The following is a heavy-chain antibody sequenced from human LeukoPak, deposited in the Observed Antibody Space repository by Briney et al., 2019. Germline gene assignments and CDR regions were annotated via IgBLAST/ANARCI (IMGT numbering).Heavy chain of an antibody. Sequence: GASVKVSCKASGYTFSAYYMHWVRQATGQGLEWMGWMNPNSGNTGYAQKFQGRVTMTRNTSITTAYMELSSLRSEDTAVYYCARGAPGSYCSGGSCPYFDYWGQGTLVTVSS. D-gene: IGHD2-15*01. CDR2: MNPNSGNT. CDR3: ARGAPGSYCSGGSCPYFDY. J-gene: IGHJ4*02. V-gene: IGHV1-8*02. CDR1: GYTFSAYY.